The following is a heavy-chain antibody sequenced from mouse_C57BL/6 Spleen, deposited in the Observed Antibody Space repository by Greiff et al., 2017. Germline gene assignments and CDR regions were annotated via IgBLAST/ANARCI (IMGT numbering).Heavy chain of an antibody. CDR2: IDPSDSET. V-gene: IGHV1-52*01. J-gene: IGHJ2*01. D-gene: IGHD4-1*01. Sequence: QVQLQQPGAELVRPGSSVKLSCKASGYTFTSYWMHWVKQRPIQGLEWIGNIDPSDSETHYNQKFKDKATLTVDKSSSTAYMQLSSLTSDDSAVYYCARWGTGYYFDYWGQGTTLTVSS. CDR3: ARWGTGYYFDY. CDR1: GYTFTSYW.